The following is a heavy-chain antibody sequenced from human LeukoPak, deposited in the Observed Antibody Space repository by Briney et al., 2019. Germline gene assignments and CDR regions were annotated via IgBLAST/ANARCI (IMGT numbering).Heavy chain of an antibody. D-gene: IGHD2-21*02. CDR1: GGSITSYY. CDR2: IYNSGST. Sequence: SETLSLTCTVSGGSITSYYWSWIRQPPGKGLEWIGFIYNSGSTNYSPSLKSRVTISVDTSKNQFSLKLSSVTAADTAVYYCARYSQSTATFDYWGQGTLVTVSS. CDR3: ARYSQSTATFDY. J-gene: IGHJ4*02. V-gene: IGHV4-59*08.